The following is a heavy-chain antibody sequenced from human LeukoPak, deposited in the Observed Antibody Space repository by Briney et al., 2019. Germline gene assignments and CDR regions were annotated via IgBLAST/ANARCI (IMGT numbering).Heavy chain of an antibody. CDR3: AQKGYYYDSSGYFDY. V-gene: IGHV3-30*03. CDR1: GFTFSGYG. CDR2: ISYDGSNK. J-gene: IGHJ4*02. D-gene: IGHD3-22*01. Sequence: PGGSLRLSCAASGFTFSGYGMHWVRQAPGKGLEWVAVISYDGSNKYYADSVKGRFTISRDNSKNTLYLQMNSLRAEDTAVYYCAQKGYYYDSSGYFDYWGQGTLVTVSS.